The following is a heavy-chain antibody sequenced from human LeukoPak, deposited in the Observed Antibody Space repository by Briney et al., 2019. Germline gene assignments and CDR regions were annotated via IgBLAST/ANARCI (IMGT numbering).Heavy chain of an antibody. J-gene: IGHJ4*02. Sequence: GASVKVSCKALGYTFTSYAMNWVRQAPGRGLEWMGWINTNTGNPTYAQGFTGRFVFSLDTSVSTAYLQISSLKAEDTAVYYCARSYQPLLYPFDYWGQGTLVTVSS. V-gene: IGHV7-4-1*02. CDR1: GYTFTSYA. D-gene: IGHD2-2*02. CDR3: ARSYQPLLYPFDY. CDR2: INTNTGNP.